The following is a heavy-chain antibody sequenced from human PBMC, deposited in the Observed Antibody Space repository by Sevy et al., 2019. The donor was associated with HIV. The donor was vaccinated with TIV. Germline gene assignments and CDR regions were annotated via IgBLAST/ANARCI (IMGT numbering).Heavy chain of an antibody. CDR1: GLNVSDYF. V-gene: IGHV3-11*01. J-gene: IGHJ4*02. CDR2: ISSSGTII. Sequence: GGSLRLSCAASGLNVSDYFMSWIRQAPGKRPEWVSYISSSGTIIYYADSVKGRFTISRDKAKNSLYLQMNSLRAEDTAIYYCARDLASASFFSLYFDYWGQGTLVTVSS. CDR3: ARDLASASFFSLYFDY. D-gene: IGHD3-10*01.